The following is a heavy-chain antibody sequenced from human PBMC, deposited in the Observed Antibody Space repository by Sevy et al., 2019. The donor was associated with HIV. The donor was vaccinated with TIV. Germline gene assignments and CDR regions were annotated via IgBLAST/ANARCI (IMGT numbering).Heavy chain of an antibody. Sequence: ASVKVSCKASGYTFTSYYMHWVRQAPGQGLEWMGIINPSGGSTSYAQKFQGRVTMTRDTSTSTVYMEMSSLRSEDRAVYYCAGGGGGGESYYGMDVWGQGTTVTVSS. V-gene: IGHV1-46*01. CDR1: GYTFTSYY. J-gene: IGHJ6*02. CDR2: INPSGGST. CDR3: AGGGGGGESYYGMDV. D-gene: IGHD3-16*01.